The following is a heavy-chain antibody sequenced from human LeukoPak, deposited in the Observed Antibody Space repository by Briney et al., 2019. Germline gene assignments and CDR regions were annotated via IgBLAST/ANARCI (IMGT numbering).Heavy chain of an antibody. CDR3: ARDSRISY. CDR2: IKRDGSEK. Sequence: GGSLRLSCAASGFTFSTYWMSWVRQAPGKGLEWVANIKRDGSEKYYMDSVKGGFTISRDNAKDSRYLQMNSLGAEDTAVYYCARDSRISYWGQGTLVTVSS. V-gene: IGHV3-7*01. J-gene: IGHJ4*02. CDR1: GFTFSTYW.